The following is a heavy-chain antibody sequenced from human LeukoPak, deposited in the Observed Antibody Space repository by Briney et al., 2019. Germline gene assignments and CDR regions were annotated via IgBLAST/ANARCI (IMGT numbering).Heavy chain of an antibody. D-gene: IGHD5-18*01. J-gene: IGHJ4*02. CDR1: GGSVSSGSYY. CDR2: IYYSGGT. V-gene: IGHV4-61*01. Sequence: SETLSLTCTVSGGSVSSGSYYWSWIRQPPGKGLEWIGYIYYSGGTNYNHSLKSRVTISVDTSKNQVSLNLRSVTAADTAVYYCVTMVPPQYSYGSSFDHWGQGTLVTVSS. CDR3: VTMVPPQYSYGSSFDH.